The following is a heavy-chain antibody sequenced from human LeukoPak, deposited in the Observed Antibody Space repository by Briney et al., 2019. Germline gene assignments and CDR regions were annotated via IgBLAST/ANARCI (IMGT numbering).Heavy chain of an antibody. CDR1: GFTVNSNY. Sequence: GSLRLSCAASGFTVNSNYTSWVRQAPGKGLEWVSSISSSSSYIYYADSVKGRFTISRDNAKNSLYLQMNSLRAEDTAVYYCARDLFPEPFDYWGQGTLVTVSS. V-gene: IGHV3-21*01. CDR3: ARDLFPEPFDY. J-gene: IGHJ4*02. D-gene: IGHD1-14*01. CDR2: ISSSSSYI.